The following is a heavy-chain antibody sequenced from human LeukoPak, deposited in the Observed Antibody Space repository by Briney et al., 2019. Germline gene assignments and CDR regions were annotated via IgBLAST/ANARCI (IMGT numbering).Heavy chain of an antibody. CDR1: GFTFSSYA. CDR2: ISGSGGST. D-gene: IGHD5-18*01. V-gene: IGHV3-23*01. J-gene: IGHJ4*02. Sequence: GGSLRLSCAASGFTFSSYAMSWVRQAPGKGLEWVSAISGSGGSTYYADSVKGRFTISRDNSKNTLYLQMNSLRAEDTAVYYCAKDLRTGYSYXXXYFDYWGQGTLVTVSS. CDR3: AKDLRTGYSYXXXYFDY.